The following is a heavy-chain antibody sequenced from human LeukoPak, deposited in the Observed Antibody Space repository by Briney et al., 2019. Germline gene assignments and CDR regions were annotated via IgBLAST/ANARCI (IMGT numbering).Heavy chain of an antibody. CDR3: ARGGARGSSAFDI. CDR2: IYYSGST. J-gene: IGHJ3*02. Sequence: WETLSLTCTVSGDSISGFYLSWIRQPPGKGLEWIGYIYYSGSTNYNPSLKSRVTILIETSKNQFSLKLSSVTAADTAVYYCARGGARGSSAFDIWGQGTMVTVSS. D-gene: IGHD3-10*01. V-gene: IGHV4-59*01. CDR1: GDSISGFY.